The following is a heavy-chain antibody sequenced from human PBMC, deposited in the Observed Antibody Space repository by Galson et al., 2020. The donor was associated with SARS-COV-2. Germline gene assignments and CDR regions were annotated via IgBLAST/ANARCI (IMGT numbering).Heavy chain of an antibody. Sequence: SVKVSCKASGGTFSTYGISWVRQAPGQGLEWMGGIIPTLGLVKYAQNFQGRVTITADTSTSTAYMDLSSLRSEDTAIYYCAREGGGVYGSGSYSIHWCDPWGQGTLVTVSS. CDR3: AREGGGVYGSGSYSIHWCDP. D-gene: IGHD3-10*01. CDR1: GGTFSTYG. CDR2: IIPTLGLV. J-gene: IGHJ5*02. V-gene: IGHV1-69*10.